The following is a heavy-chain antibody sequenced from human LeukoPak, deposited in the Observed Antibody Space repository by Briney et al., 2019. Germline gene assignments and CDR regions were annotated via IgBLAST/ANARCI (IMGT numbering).Heavy chain of an antibody. CDR1: GFTFSSYW. CDR2: IKSDGSST. Sequence: GGSLRLSCVASGFTFSSYWMHWVRQAPGKGLVWVSRIKSDGSSTSYADSVKGRFTISRDNVKNTLYLQMNSLRGEDTAVYYCAGDSDYGGYSRFDYWGQGTLVTVSS. D-gene: IGHD4-23*01. CDR3: AGDSDYGGYSRFDY. J-gene: IGHJ4*02. V-gene: IGHV3-74*01.